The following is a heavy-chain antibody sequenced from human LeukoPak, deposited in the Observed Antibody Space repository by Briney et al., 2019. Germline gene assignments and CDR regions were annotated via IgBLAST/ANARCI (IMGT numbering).Heavy chain of an antibody. Sequence: ASVKVSCKASGYTFTSYYMHWVRQAPGQGLEWMGIINPSGGSTSYAQKFQGRVTMTRDTSTSTVYMELSSLRSEDTAVYYCAGAPPGIAAPRGGDYWGQGTLVTVSS. J-gene: IGHJ4*02. CDR1: GYTFTSYY. CDR2: INPSGGST. CDR3: AGAPPGIAAPRGGDY. V-gene: IGHV1-46*01. D-gene: IGHD6-13*01.